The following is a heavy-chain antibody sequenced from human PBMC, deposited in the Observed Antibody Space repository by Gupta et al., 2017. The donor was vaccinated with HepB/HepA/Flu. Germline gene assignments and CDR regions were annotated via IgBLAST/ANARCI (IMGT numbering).Heavy chain of an antibody. J-gene: IGHJ4*02. CDR3: ARELRPRGFLEWFFGY. V-gene: IGHV1-2*02. D-gene: IGHD3-3*01. CDR2: INPNNGDT. CDR1: GYTFPGYY. Sequence: QVLLVQSGAEVKRPGASVKISCKALGYTFPGYYIHLVPQAPGQGLDWMGWINPNNGDTEYAQKFQDRVAMTRDTSITTVYMELDRLQLDDAAVYYCARELRPRGFLEWFFGYWGQGSLVTVSS.